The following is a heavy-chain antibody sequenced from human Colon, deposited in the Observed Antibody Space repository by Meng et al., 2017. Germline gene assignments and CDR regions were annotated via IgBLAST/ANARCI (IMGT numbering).Heavy chain of an antibody. CDR2: ISTSSSYI. Sequence: QLVESGGGLVKPGGSLRLSCAASGFTFSSYSMNWVRQAPGKGLEWVSSISTSSSYIYYADSVKGRFTISRDDAKNSLYLQMNSLRAEDTAVYYCARELQLGYWGQGTLVTSPQ. V-gene: IGHV3-21*01. CDR3: ARELQLGY. J-gene: IGHJ4*02. CDR1: GFTFSSYS. D-gene: IGHD5-24*01.